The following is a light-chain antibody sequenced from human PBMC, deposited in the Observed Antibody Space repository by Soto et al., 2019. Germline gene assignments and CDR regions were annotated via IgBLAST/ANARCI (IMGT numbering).Light chain of an antibody. CDR2: KVS. Sequence: DVVMTQSPLSLPVALGQPASISCRSSQSLVYSDGNTYLNWIHQRPGQSPRRLIYKVSDRDSGVPDRFSGSGSGTDFTLKISRVEAEDVWVYYCMQGTHWYTFGQGTKLEIK. J-gene: IGKJ2*01. V-gene: IGKV2-30*01. CDR3: MQGTHWYT. CDR1: QSLVYSDGNTY.